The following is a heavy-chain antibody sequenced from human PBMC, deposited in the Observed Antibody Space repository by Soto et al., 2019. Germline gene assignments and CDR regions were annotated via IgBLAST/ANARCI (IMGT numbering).Heavy chain of an antibody. Sequence: EVLLLESGGGLVQSGASLRLSCAVSGLRFSSYAMTWVRQSPGKGLEWVSSITTAGTSIYYADNVRGRFTISRDNAKNTLFLQMNSLRAEDTAKYCCVRDPRALDSYWGQGTQVTVSS. CDR1: GLRFSSYA. V-gene: IGHV3-23*01. D-gene: IGHD3-3*01. J-gene: IGHJ4*02. CDR2: ITTAGTSI. CDR3: VRDPRALDSY.